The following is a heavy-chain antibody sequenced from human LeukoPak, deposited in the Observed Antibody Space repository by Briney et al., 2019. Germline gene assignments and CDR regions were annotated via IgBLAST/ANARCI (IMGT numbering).Heavy chain of an antibody. D-gene: IGHD6-13*01. CDR1: GGSISSGDYY. CDR2: INNNGRT. V-gene: IGHV4-30-4*01. J-gene: IGHJ4*02. CDR3: ARGRSSSWSSFDY. Sequence: TLSLTCTVSGGSISSGDYYWSWIRQPPGKGLEWIGYINNNGRTYYNPSLKSRVTISVDTSKNVFFPKVSSVTAADAAVYYLARGRSSSWSSFDYWGQGTLVTVSS.